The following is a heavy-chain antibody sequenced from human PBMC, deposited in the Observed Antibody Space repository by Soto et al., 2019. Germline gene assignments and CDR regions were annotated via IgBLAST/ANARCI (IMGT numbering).Heavy chain of an antibody. CDR1: GGSISSGFYS. D-gene: IGHD2-21*02. V-gene: IGHV4-30-2*01. Sequence: SETLSLTCAVSGGSISSGFYSWSWIRQPPGQGLEWIGYISNSGNTYYNPSLMSRVTISVDRSQNHFSLKLTSVTAADTAVYYCARGSDGVWNWFDPWGQGTQVTVSS. CDR3: ARGSDGVWNWFDP. CDR2: ISNSGNT. J-gene: IGHJ5*02.